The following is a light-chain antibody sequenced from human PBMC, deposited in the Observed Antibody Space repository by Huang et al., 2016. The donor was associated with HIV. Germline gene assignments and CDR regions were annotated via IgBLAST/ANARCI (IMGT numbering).Light chain of an antibody. V-gene: IGKV1-39*01. CDR1: QSISSH. Sequence: DIQMTQSPSSLSASVGDRVTITCRASQSISSHLNWYQQRPGKAPKLLIYAASSLRSGVPSRFSGSGSGTDFTLTISSLQPEDFATYFCQESYRTQFTFGPGTKVDIK. CDR2: AAS. CDR3: QESYRTQFT. J-gene: IGKJ3*01.